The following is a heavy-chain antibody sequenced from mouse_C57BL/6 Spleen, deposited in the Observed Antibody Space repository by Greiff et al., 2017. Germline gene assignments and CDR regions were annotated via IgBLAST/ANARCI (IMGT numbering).Heavy chain of an antibody. CDR1: GFTFSDYY. CDR2: ISNGGGST. Sequence: EVKVEESGGGLVQPGGSLKLSCAASGFTFSDYYMYWVRQTPEKRLEWVAYISNGGGSTYYPDTVKGRFTISRDNAKNTLYLQMSRLKSEDTAMYYCASLSHPGDYWGQGTSVTVSS. CDR3: ASLSHPGDY. D-gene: IGHD6-1*01. J-gene: IGHJ4*01. V-gene: IGHV5-12*01.